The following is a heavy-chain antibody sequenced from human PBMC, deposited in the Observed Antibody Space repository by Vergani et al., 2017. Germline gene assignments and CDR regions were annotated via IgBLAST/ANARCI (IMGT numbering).Heavy chain of an antibody. J-gene: IGHJ4*02. CDR3: ARHGGLGADFDY. Sequence: QVQLQESGPGLVKPSETLSLTCAVSGYSISSGYYWGWIRQPPGKGLEWIGSIYHSGSTYYNPSLKSRVTISVDTSKNPFSLKLSSVTAADTAVYYCARHGGLGADFDYWGQGTLVTVSS. CDR1: GYSISSGYY. CDR2: IYHSGST. D-gene: IGHD3/OR15-3a*01. V-gene: IGHV4-38-2*01.